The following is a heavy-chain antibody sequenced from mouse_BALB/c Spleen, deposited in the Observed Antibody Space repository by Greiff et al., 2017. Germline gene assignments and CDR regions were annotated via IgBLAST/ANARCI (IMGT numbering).Heavy chain of an antibody. V-gene: IGHV2-9*02. Sequence: QVMLVESGPGLVAPSQSLSITCTVSGFSLTSYGVHWVRQPPGKGLEWLGVIWAGGSTNYNSALMSRLSISKDNSKSQVFLKMNSLQTDDTAMYYCARSYYGSSPRFAYWGQGTLVTVSA. CDR2: IWAGGST. D-gene: IGHD1-1*01. CDR1: GFSLTSYG. J-gene: IGHJ3*01. CDR3: ARSYYGSSPRFAY.